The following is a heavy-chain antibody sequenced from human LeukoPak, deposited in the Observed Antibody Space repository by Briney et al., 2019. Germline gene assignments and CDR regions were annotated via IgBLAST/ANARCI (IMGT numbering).Heavy chain of an antibody. J-gene: IGHJ4*02. V-gene: IGHV1-24*01. CDR1: GYTLTELS. Sequence: ASVKVSCKVSGYTLTELSMHWVRQAPGKGLEWMGGFDPEDGETIYAQKFQGRVTMTEDTSTDTVYMELSSLRSEDTAVYYCATPRTYYYDSSSYYYFDYWGQGTLVTVSS. D-gene: IGHD3-22*01. CDR2: FDPEDGET. CDR3: ATPRTYYYDSSSYYYFDY.